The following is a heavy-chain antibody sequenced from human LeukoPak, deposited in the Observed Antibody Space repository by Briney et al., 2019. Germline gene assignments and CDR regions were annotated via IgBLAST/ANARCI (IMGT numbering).Heavy chain of an antibody. CDR1: GFTFSSYG. V-gene: IGHV3-30*18. Sequence: PGRSLRLSCAASGFTFSSYGMHWVRQAPGKGLEWVAVISYDGSNKYYADSVKGRFTISRDNSKNTLYLQMNSLRAEDTAVYYCAKAAAGEGYFDYWGQGTLVTVSS. CDR2: ISYDGSNK. J-gene: IGHJ4*02. D-gene: IGHD6-13*01. CDR3: AKAAAGEGYFDY.